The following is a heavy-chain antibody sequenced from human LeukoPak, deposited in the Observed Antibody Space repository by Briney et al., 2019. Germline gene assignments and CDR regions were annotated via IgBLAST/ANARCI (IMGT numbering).Heavy chain of an antibody. V-gene: IGHV3-74*01. CDR1: GFTFRSYW. J-gene: IGHJ4*02. CDR3: ARDGILGSHDC. D-gene: IGHD3-3*02. CDR2: INNDGSDT. Sequence: GGSLRLSCAASGFTFRSYWMPWVRQTPGKGLEWVSHINNDGSDTSYADSVKGRFTITRDNAENTLFLQMNSLRAEDTAVYYCARDGILGSHDCWGQGTLVTVSS.